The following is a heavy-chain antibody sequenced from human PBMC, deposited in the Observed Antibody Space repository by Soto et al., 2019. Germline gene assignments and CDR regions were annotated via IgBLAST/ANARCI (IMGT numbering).Heavy chain of an antibody. CDR3: AIAVAGTHGMDV. D-gene: IGHD6-19*01. CDR1: GGTFSSYT. Sequence: QVQLVQSGAEVKKPESSVKVSCKASGGTFSSYTISWVRQAPGQGLEWMGRIIRILGITNYAQKCQGRVTITADKSTSTDYMELSSLRSEDTAVYYCAIAVAGTHGMDVWGQGTTVTVSS. CDR2: IIRILGIT. V-gene: IGHV1-69*02. J-gene: IGHJ6*02.